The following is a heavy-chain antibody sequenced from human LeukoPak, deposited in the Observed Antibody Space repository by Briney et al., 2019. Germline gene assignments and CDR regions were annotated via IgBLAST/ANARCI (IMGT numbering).Heavy chain of an antibody. CDR3: ARGRFYHDSPE. V-gene: IGHV3-7*01. CDR1: GFTFTVYW. D-gene: IGHD3-22*01. Sequence: GGSLRLSCKASGFTFTVYWMTWVRQAPGKGLEWVANINHDGTEKYYVDSVKGRFTISRENAKNSLFLQMGSLRAEDTAVYYCARGRFYHDSPEWGQGTLVTVSS. J-gene: IGHJ4*02. CDR2: INHDGTEK.